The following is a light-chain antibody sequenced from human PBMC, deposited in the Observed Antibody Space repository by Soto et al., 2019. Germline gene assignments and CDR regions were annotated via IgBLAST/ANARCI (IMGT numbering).Light chain of an antibody. J-gene: IGLJ2*01. CDR1: SSDIGAYNS. Sequence: QSVLTQPASVSASPGQSITISCTGTSSDIGAYNSVSWYQQHPGEAPQLIIYDVSYRPSGISSRFSGSKSGNTASLTVSGLQADDDSDYYCASYTTGSIRVFGGGTKLTVL. CDR3: ASYTTGSIRV. CDR2: DVS. V-gene: IGLV2-14*03.